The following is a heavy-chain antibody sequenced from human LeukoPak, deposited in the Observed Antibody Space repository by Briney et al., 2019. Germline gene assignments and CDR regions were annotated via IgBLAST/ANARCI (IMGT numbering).Heavy chain of an antibody. J-gene: IGHJ5*02. CDR2: ISDSGSST. Sequence: GGSLRLSCAASGFTFSNYAMSWVRLAPGKGLECVSAISDSGSSTHYADSVKGRFTISRDNSKNTLYLQMNSLRAEDTAVYYCAKTPRSIRCYDPWGQGTLVTVSS. CDR1: GFTFSNYA. V-gene: IGHV3-23*01. CDR3: AKTPRSIRCYDP. D-gene: IGHD2-2*01.